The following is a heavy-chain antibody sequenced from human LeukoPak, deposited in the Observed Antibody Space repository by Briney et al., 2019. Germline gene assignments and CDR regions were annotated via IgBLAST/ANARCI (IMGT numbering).Heavy chain of an antibody. CDR3: ARGRGYYGSGSYTNFDY. D-gene: IGHD3-10*01. CDR2: IYTSGST. Sequence: SQTLSLTCTVSGGSISSGSYYWSWIRQPAGKGLEWIGRIYTSGSTNYNPSLKSRVTISVDTSKNQFSLKLSSVTAADTAVYYCARGRGYYGSGSYTNFDYWGQGTLVTVSS. J-gene: IGHJ4*02. V-gene: IGHV4-61*02. CDR1: GGSISSGSYY.